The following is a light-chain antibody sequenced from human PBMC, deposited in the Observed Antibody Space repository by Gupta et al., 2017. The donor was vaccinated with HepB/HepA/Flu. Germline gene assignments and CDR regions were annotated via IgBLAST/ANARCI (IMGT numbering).Light chain of an antibody. CDR2: GVS. J-gene: IGLJ1*01. Sequence: QSAMTQPPSASGSPGRSVTISGPGSSSDVGGLDYVSWSQQHPGKAPKLIIYGVSKRPSGVPDRFSGSKSDNTASLTVSGLQAEDEADYYCSSYAGSNTYVFGTGTKLTVL. CDR3: SSYAGSNTYV. V-gene: IGLV2-8*01. CDR1: SSDVGGLDY.